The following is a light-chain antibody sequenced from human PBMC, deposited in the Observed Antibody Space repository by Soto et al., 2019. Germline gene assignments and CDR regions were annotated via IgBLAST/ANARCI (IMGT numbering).Light chain of an antibody. CDR1: QSVLYSSNNKNY. J-gene: IGKJ1*01. Sequence: DIVMTQSPDSLAVSLGERATINCKSSQSVLYSSNNKNYLAWYQQKPGQPPKLLIYWASTRESGVTDRFSGSGSATDFTLTISSLQAEDVAVYYCQQYYSTPRTCGQGTKVEIK. CDR2: WAS. CDR3: QQYYSTPRT. V-gene: IGKV4-1*01.